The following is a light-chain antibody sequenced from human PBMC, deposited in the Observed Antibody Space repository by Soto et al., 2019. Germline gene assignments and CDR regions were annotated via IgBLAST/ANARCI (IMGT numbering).Light chain of an antibody. Sequence: AIRMTQSPSSLSASTGDRVTITCRASQGISSYLAWYQQKPGKXPXXLIYAASTLQSGVPSRFSGSGSGTDFTLTISCLQSEDFATYYCQQYYSYPLFGPGTKVDIK. CDR3: QQYYSYPL. J-gene: IGKJ3*01. V-gene: IGKV1-8*01. CDR2: AAS. CDR1: QGISSY.